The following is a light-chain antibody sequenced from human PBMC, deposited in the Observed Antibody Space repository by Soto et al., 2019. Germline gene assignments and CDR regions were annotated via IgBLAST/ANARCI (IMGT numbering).Light chain of an antibody. V-gene: IGLV1-40*01. CDR1: SSNIGAGYD. CDR3: QSYDSSLSGWV. Sequence: QSVLTQPPSVSGAPGQRVTISCTGSSSNIGAGYDVHWYQQLLGTAPKLLIYGNSNRPSGVPDRFSGSKSGTSASLAITGLQAEDGADYYCQSYDSSLSGWVFGGGTKLTVL. J-gene: IGLJ3*02. CDR2: GNS.